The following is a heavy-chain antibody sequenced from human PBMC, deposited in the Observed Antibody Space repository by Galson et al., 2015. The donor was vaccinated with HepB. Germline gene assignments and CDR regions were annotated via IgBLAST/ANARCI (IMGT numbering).Heavy chain of an antibody. J-gene: IGHJ4*02. D-gene: IGHD2-2*01. Sequence: SVKVSCKASGGTFSSYAISWVRQAPGQGLEWMGGIIPIFGTANYAQKFQGRVTITADESTSTAYMELSSLRSEDTAVYYCAAGRIIVVVPAAMIYWGQGTLVTVSS. CDR2: IIPIFGTA. CDR3: AAGRIIVVVPAAMIY. V-gene: IGHV1-69*13. CDR1: GGTFSSYA.